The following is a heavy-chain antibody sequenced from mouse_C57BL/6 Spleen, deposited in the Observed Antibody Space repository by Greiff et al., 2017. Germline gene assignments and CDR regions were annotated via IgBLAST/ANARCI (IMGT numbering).Heavy chain of an antibody. V-gene: IGHV1-82*01. D-gene: IGHD6-5*01. J-gene: IGHJ2*01. CDR3: AREAYEDD. Sequence: VQLQQSGPELVKPGASVKISCKASGYAFSSSWMNWVKQRPGKGLEWIGRIYPGDGDTNYNGKFKGKATLTADKTSSTAYMQLSSLTSEDSAVYFCAREAYEDDWGQGTTLTVSS. CDR1: GYAFSSSW. CDR2: IYPGDGDT.